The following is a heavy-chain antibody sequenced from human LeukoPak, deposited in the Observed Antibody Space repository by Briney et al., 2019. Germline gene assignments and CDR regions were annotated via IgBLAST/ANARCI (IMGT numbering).Heavy chain of an antibody. J-gene: IGHJ4*02. D-gene: IGHD3-9*01. CDR3: AKDYDILTGQSTHFDC. Sequence: PGGSLRLSCAASGFTFSSYGMHWVRQAPGKGLEWVAFIRYDGSNKYYADSVKGRFTISRDNSKNTLYLQMNSLRAEDTAVYYCAKDYDILTGQSTHFDCWGQGTLVTVSS. CDR2: IRYDGSNK. CDR1: GFTFSSYG. V-gene: IGHV3-30*02.